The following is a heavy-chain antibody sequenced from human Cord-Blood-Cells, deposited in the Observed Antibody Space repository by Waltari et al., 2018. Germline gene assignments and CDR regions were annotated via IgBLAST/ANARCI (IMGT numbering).Heavy chain of an antibody. CDR3: ARGNCSSTSCYSYFDY. V-gene: IGHV5-51*01. Sequence: EVQLVQSGAEVKKPGESLKISCKGSGYSFTSYWFGWVRQIRGKGLEWMGIIYPGYSDTRYSPSFQGQVTISADKSISTAYLQWSSLKASDTAMYYCARGNCSSTSCYSYFDYWGQGTLVTVSS. J-gene: IGHJ4*02. CDR2: IYPGYSDT. CDR1: GYSFTSYW. D-gene: IGHD2-2*02.